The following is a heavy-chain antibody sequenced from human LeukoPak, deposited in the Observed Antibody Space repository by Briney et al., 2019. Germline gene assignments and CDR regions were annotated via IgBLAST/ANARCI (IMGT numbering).Heavy chain of an antibody. J-gene: IGHJ4*02. CDR1: GDSLTSHNW. CDR2: IYHSGTT. D-gene: IGHD3-10*01. CDR3: ASCLFDYYYFDQ. Sequence: SETLSLTCAVSGDSLTSHNWWSWVRQSPGKGLEWIGEIYHSGTTNYSPSLKSRVTISLDKSKNQLSLRLTSVTAADTAVYFCASCLFDYYYFDQWGQGTLVTVSS. V-gene: IGHV4-4*02.